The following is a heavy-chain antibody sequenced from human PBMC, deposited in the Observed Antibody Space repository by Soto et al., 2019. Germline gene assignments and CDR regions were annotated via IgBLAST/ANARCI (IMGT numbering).Heavy chain of an antibody. V-gene: IGHV4-39*01. CDR2: IYYSGST. CDR3: AVSPAARGRFFDH. J-gene: IGHJ4*02. D-gene: IGHD6-6*01. Sequence: SETLSLTCTVSGGSISSSSYYWGWIRQPPGKGLEWIGSIYYSGSTYYNPSLKSRVTISVDTSKNQFSLKLSSVTAADTAVYYRAVSPAARGRFFDHWGQGTLVTVSS. CDR1: GGSISSSSYY.